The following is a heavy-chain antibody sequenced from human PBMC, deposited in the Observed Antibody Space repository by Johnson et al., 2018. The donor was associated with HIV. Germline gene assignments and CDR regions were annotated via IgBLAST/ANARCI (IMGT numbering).Heavy chain of an antibody. CDR1: GFTVSSNY. D-gene: IGHD6-13*01. V-gene: IGHV3-66*02. Sequence: VESGGGLVQPGGSLRLSCAASGFTVSSNYMNWVRQAPGKGLEWVSVIYSGGSTYYADPVKGRFTISRDNSKNTVYLQMNSLRAEDTAVYSCARVGQLARTHAFDIWGQGTMVTVSS. J-gene: IGHJ3*02. CDR3: ARVGQLARTHAFDI. CDR2: IYSGGST.